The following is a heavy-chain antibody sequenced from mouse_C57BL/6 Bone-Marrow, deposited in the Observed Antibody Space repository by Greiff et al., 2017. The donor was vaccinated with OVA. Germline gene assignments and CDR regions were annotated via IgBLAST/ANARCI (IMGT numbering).Heavy chain of an antibody. CDR3: ARDYDNGEGYLDV. D-gene: IGHD2-4*01. J-gene: IGHJ1*03. CDR1: GYAFTSYW. CDR2: IYPGDGDT. V-gene: IGHV1-80*01. Sequence: QVQLQQSGPELVKPGASVKFSCKASGYAFTSYWMNWVKQRPGKGLEWIGQIYPGDGDTNYKGKFKGKATLTVDKSSSTAYMQLSSLNSEVSAVYFCARDYDNGEGYLDVWGTGTRVTVSS.